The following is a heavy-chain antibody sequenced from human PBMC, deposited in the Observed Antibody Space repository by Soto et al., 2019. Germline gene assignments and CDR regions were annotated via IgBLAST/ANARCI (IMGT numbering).Heavy chain of an antibody. J-gene: IGHJ3*02. CDR1: GYSFTSYW. CDR3: ARTLDYYDSSGGLYAFDI. D-gene: IGHD3-22*01. V-gene: IGHV5-51*01. CDR2: IYPGDSDT. Sequence: GESLKISCKGSGYSFTSYWIGWVRQMPGKGLEWMGIIYPGDSDTRYSPSFQGQVTISADKSISTAYLQWSSLKASDTAMYYCARTLDYYDSSGGLYAFDIWGQGTMVTVSS.